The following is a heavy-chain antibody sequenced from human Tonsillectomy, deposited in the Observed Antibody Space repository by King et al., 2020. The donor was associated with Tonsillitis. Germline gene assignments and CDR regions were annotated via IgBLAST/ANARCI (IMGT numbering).Heavy chain of an antibody. V-gene: IGHV3-53*01. Sequence: QLVQSGGGLIQPGGSLRLSCAASGFTVSSNYMNWVRQAPGKGLEWVSLIYSGGNTYYADSVKGRFTISRDNSNNTLYLQMNSLRAEDTAFYYCSLWFGELPIFDYWGQGTLVTVSS. D-gene: IGHD3-10*01. CDR2: IYSGGNT. J-gene: IGHJ4*02. CDR3: SLWFGELPIFDY. CDR1: GFTVSSNY.